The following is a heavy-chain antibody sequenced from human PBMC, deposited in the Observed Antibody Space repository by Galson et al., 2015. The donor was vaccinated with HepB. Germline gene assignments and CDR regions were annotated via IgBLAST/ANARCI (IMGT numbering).Heavy chain of an antibody. J-gene: IGHJ3*02. CDR3: TRDPRELLRAFDI. D-gene: IGHD1-26*01. Sequence: SLRLSCAASGFTFGDYAMSWFRQAPGKGLEWVGFIRSKAYGGTTEYAASVKGRFTISRDDSKSIAYLQMNSLKTEDTAVYYCTRDPRELLRAFDIWGQGTMVTVSS. V-gene: IGHV3-49*03. CDR1: GFTFGDYA. CDR2: IRSKAYGGTT.